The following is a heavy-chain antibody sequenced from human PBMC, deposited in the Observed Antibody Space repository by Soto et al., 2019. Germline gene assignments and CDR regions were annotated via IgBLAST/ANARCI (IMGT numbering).Heavy chain of an antibody. CDR1: GFTFSDYY. J-gene: IGHJ5*02. CDR2: ISSSGSTI. D-gene: IGHD6-13*01. V-gene: IGHV3-11*01. CDR3: ARDLIAAKNWFDP. Sequence: GGSLRLSCAASGFTFSDYYMSWIRQAPGKGLEWVSYISSSGSTIYYADSVKGRFTISRDNAKNSLYLQMNSLRAEDTAVYYCARDLIAAKNWFDPWGQGTLVTVSS.